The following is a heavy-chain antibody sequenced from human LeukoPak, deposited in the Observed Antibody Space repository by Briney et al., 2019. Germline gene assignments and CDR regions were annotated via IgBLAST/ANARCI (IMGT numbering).Heavy chain of an antibody. CDR2: IFYSGST. J-gene: IGHJ1*01. Sequence: PSETLSLTCTVSGGSISSYYWSWIRQPPGKGLEWLWYIFYSGSTNYNPSLKSRVTISVETSKNHFSLKLSSVTAADTAVYYCARMGRSSGPFQHWGQGTLVTVSS. CDR3: ARMGRSSGPFQH. D-gene: IGHD6-25*01. V-gene: IGHV4-59*01. CDR1: GGSISSYY.